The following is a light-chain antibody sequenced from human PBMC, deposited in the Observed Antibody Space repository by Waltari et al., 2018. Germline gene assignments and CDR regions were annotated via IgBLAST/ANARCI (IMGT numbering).Light chain of an antibody. V-gene: IGLV2-14*01. Sequence: QSALTQPASVSGSPGPSITLSCPVTDSSVGAYDFVSWYQQHPGKAPHLIIYEVSNRPSGISNRFSASKSGNTASLTSSGLQAEDEADYYCSSYTTSSAPGVFGTGTRVTVL. CDR2: EVS. CDR3: SSYTTSSAPGV. CDR1: DSSVGAYDF. J-gene: IGLJ1*01.